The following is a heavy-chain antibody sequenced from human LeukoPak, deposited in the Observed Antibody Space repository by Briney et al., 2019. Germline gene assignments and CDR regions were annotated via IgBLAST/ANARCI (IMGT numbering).Heavy chain of an antibody. J-gene: IGHJ5*02. Sequence: ASVKVSCKASGYTFTSYDINWVRQATGQGLEWMGWMNPNSGNTGYAQKFQGRVTMTRNTSISTAYMELSSLRSEDTAVYYCARRPKVIAAATLDPWGQGTLVTVYS. D-gene: IGHD6-13*01. CDR2: MNPNSGNT. CDR1: GYTFTSYD. V-gene: IGHV1-8*01. CDR3: ARRPKVIAAATLDP.